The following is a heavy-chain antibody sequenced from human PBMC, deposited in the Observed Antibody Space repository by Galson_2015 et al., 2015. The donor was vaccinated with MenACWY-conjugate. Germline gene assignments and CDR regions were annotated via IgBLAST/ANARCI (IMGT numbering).Heavy chain of an antibody. D-gene: IGHD3-16*01. CDR3: ARRQRIITYAVDGGVDGMDV. J-gene: IGHJ6*02. Sequence: SLRLSCAASGFNLNFYALNWVRQAPGKGLEWISFISLSGSTVQYADSVKGRFNISRDHAKKSLYLQMNSLRDEDTAVYFCARRQRIITYAVDGGVDGMDVWGQGSLVTVSS. CDR1: GFNLNFYA. V-gene: IGHV3-48*02. CDR2: ISLSGSTV.